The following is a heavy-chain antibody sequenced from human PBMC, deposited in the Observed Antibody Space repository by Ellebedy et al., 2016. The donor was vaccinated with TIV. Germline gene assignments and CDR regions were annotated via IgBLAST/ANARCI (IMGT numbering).Heavy chain of an antibody. D-gene: IGHD1-26*01. Sequence: PGGSLRLSCTVSGGSIRGSTYYWGWIRQPPGKGLEWIGSIYYSGSTDYNPSLKSRVTISVDTSKNQFSLRLSSVSAADTAVYYCATLVGTTFDPNWFDPWGQGTLVTVSS. CDR1: GGSIRGSTYY. CDR2: IYYSGST. V-gene: IGHV4-39*01. J-gene: IGHJ5*02. CDR3: ATLVGTTFDPNWFDP.